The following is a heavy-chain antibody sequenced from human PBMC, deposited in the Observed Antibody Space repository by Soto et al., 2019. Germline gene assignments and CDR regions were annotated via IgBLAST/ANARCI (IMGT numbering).Heavy chain of an antibody. CDR1: GFILSSYW. V-gene: IGHV3-7*05. CDR2: INKSGSEV. Sequence: GGSLRLSCTAFGFILSSYWMSWVRQAPGKGLEWVSYINKSGSEVYYVDSVKGRFTISRDNAKNSLYLQMNSLRAEDTAVYYCARRWQWLAHWGQGTLVTVSS. CDR3: ARRWQWLAH. J-gene: IGHJ4*02. D-gene: IGHD6-19*01.